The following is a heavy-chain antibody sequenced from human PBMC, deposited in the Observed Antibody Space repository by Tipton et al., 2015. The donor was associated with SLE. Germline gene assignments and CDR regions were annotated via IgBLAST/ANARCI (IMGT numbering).Heavy chain of an antibody. V-gene: IGHV3-23*01. CDR2: ISGSGGST. CDR3: AREMRHYRESRPWFFDY. Sequence: GSLRLSCAASGFTFSSYAMNWVRQAPGKGLEWVSAISGSGGSTYYADSVKGRFTISRDNSKNTLYLQMNSLRAEDTAVYYCAREMRHYRESRPWFFDYWGQGTLVTVSS. J-gene: IGHJ4*02. CDR1: GFTFSSYA. D-gene: IGHD3-10*01.